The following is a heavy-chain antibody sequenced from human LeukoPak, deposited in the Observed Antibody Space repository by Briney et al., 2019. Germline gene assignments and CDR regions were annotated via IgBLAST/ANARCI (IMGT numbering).Heavy chain of an antibody. J-gene: IGHJ4*02. CDR3: ARLQIRRGQLWSLPYFDY. CDR1: GGSFSGYY. CDR2: INHSGST. V-gene: IGHV4-34*01. D-gene: IGHD5-18*01. Sequence: SETLSLTCAVYGGSFSGYYWSWIRQPPGKGLEWIGEINHSGSTNYNPSLKSRVTISVDTSKNQFSLKLSSVTAADTAVYYCARLQIRRGQLWSLPYFDYWGQGTLVTVSS.